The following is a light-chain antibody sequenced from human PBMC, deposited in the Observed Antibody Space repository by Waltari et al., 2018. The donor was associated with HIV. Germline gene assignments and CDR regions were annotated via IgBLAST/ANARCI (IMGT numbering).Light chain of an antibody. CDR2: GAS. V-gene: IGKV3-20*01. Sequence: ESVLTHSPGTLSLSPGERATLSCRASQSVSSIYLAWYQQQPGQAPRLLIYGASTMPTGIPDRFGGSGSGTDFTLTISRLEPEDFAVYYCQQYGSSSWTFGQGTKVEIK. CDR1: QSVSSIY. J-gene: IGKJ1*01. CDR3: QQYGSSSWT.